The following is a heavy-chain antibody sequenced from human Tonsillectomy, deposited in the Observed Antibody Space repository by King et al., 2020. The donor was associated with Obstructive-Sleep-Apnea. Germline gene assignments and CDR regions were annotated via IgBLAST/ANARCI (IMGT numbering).Heavy chain of an antibody. CDR2: IYYSGSP. V-gene: IGHV4-39*07. J-gene: IGHJ4*02. CDR1: GGSISTSNYY. CDR3: ARADYSSGWYSFDY. Sequence: QLQESGPRLVKPSETLSLTCTVSGGSISTSNYYWGLIRQPPGKGLEWIGSIYYSGSPYYNPSLKNRVTISVDTAKNQFSLRLSSVTAADTAFYYCARADYSSGWYSFDYWGQGTLVTVSS. D-gene: IGHD6-13*01.